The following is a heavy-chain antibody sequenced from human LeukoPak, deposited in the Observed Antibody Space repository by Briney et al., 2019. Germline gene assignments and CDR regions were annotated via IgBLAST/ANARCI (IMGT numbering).Heavy chain of an antibody. CDR2: IKKDGSEK. V-gene: IGHV3-7*02. D-gene: IGHD6-19*01. Sequence: HGGSLRLSCAASGFPFRRYWLSWVRQAPGKGLEWVANIKKDGSEKYYVDSVKGRFTISRENSEKTLYLQMNSLRVDDSALYYCAGSHYASGPYQFDYWGPGTLVTVSS. J-gene: IGHJ4*02. CDR1: GFPFRRYW. CDR3: AGSHYASGPYQFDY.